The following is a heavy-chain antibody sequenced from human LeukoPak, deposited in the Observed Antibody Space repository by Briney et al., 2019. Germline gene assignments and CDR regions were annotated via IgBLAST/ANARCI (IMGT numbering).Heavy chain of an antibody. V-gene: IGHV3-30-3*01. CDR2: ISYDGSNK. CDR3: ARDGGSSGWEYFDY. CDR1: GFTFSSYA. D-gene: IGHD6-19*01. Sequence: GGSLRLSCAASGFTFSSYAMHWVRQAPGKGLEWVAVISYDGSNKYYADSVKGRFTISRDNSKNTLYLQMNSLRAEDTAVYYCARDGGSSGWEYFDYWGQGTLVTVSS. J-gene: IGHJ4*02.